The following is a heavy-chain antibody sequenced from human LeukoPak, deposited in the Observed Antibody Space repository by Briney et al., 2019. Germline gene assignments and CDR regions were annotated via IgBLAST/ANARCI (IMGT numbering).Heavy chain of an antibody. CDR2: ISWNSGSI. D-gene: IGHD5-18*01. V-gene: IGHV3-9*01. J-gene: IGHJ4*02. CDR1: GFTFDDYA. Sequence: PGGSLRLSCAASGFTFDDYAMHWVRQAPGKGLEWVSGISWNSGSIGYADSVKGRFTISRDNAKNSLYLQMNSLRAEDTALYYCAKDITSGYSYGYMDYWGQGTLVTVSS. CDR3: AKDITSGYSYGYMDY.